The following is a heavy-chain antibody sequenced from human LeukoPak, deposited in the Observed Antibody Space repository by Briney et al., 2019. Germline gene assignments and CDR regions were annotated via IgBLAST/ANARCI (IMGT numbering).Heavy chain of an antibody. CDR3: AKELRRGGIFGVVIETDAFDI. V-gene: IGHV4-39*07. J-gene: IGHJ3*02. D-gene: IGHD3-3*01. CDR2: IYYSGST. Sequence: SETLSLTCTVSGGSISSSSYYWGWIRQPPGKGLEWIGSIYYSGSTYYNPSLKSRVTISVDTSKNQFSLKLSSVTAADTAVYYCAKELRRGGIFGVVIETDAFDIWGQGTMVTVSS. CDR1: GGSISSSSYY.